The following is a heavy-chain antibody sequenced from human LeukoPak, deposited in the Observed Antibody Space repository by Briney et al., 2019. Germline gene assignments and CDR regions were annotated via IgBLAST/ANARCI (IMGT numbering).Heavy chain of an antibody. V-gene: IGHV3-30*18. Sequence: PGGSLRLSCAASGFTFSSYGMHWVRQAPGKGLEWVAVISYDGSNKYYADSVKGRFTISRDNSKNTLYLQMNSLRAEDTAVYYCAKDHIRYSSSWKPDYWGQGTLVTVSS. J-gene: IGHJ4*02. CDR2: ISYDGSNK. CDR3: AKDHIRYSSSWKPDY. CDR1: GFTFSSYG. D-gene: IGHD6-13*01.